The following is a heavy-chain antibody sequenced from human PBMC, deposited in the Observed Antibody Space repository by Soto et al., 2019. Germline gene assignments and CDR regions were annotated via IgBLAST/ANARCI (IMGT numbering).Heavy chain of an antibody. D-gene: IGHD6-25*01. CDR1: GFTFSNYG. J-gene: IGHJ4*02. Sequence: QVQLVESGGGVVQPGRSLRLSCAASGFTFSNYGMQWVRQAPGKGLEWVAVVSYDGNVKLYADSVKGRFTISRDNSKNTLYLQMNSLRTEDTAIYYCAKERTAKAAAEFDYWGQGTLVTVSS. V-gene: IGHV3-30*18. CDR3: AKERTAKAAAEFDY. CDR2: VSYDGNVK.